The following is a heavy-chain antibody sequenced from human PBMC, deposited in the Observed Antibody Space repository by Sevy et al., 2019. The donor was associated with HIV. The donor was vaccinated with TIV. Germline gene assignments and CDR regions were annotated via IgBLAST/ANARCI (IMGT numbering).Heavy chain of an antibody. CDR2: ISYDGNKE. J-gene: IGHJ4*02. CDR1: GFTFSTYA. D-gene: IGHD2-21*02. Sequence: GGSLRLSCAASGFTFSTYALLWVRQAPGKGLEWVSLISYDGNKEYYSHSVRGRFAISRDDSKTTLFLQMNSLRVEDTAVYYCARVAVTYCTDDCYHRFDYWGQGTLVTVSS. V-gene: IGHV3-30*09. CDR3: ARVAVTYCTDDCYHRFDY.